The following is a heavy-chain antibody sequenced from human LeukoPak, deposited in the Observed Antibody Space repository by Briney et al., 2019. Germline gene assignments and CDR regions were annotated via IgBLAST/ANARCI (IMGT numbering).Heavy chain of an antibody. CDR2: IRYGGSNK. Sequence: QPGGSLRLSCATSGFTFSSYGMHWVRQAPGKGLEWVAFIRYGGSNKYYADSVKGRFTISRDNSKNTLYLQMNSLRAEDTAVYYCAKDARYSSSWYYFDYWGQGTLVTVSS. D-gene: IGHD6-13*01. CDR1: GFTFSSYG. J-gene: IGHJ4*02. CDR3: AKDARYSSSWYYFDY. V-gene: IGHV3-30*02.